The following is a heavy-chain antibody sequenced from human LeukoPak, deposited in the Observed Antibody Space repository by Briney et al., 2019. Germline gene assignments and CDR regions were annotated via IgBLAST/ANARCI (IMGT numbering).Heavy chain of an antibody. CDR1: GFIFSNYA. D-gene: IGHD6-19*01. CDR2: ISSRGDST. Sequence: GGSLRLSCAASGFIFSNYAMGWVRQVPGRGLEWVSTISSRGDSTYVADSVKGRFTISRDNSKNSLYLQMNTVRAEDTAVYYCVKGPRPDITVAHTVENWGQGTLVTVSS. V-gene: IGHV3-23*01. J-gene: IGHJ4*02. CDR3: VKGPRPDITVAHTVEN.